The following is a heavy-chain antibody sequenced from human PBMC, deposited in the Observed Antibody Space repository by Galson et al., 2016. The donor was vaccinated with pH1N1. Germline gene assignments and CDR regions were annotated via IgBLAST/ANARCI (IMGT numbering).Heavy chain of an antibody. CDR1: GFTFSTYW. CDR3: AKGGLAPGDY. V-gene: IGHV3-7*01. D-gene: IGHD6-19*01. CDR2: IKQDGSEK. Sequence: SLRLSCAASGFTFSTYWMHWVRQAPGKGLEWVANIKQDGSEKYYLVSVKGRFTISRDNAKESLFLQMNSLRAEDTAVYYCAKGGLAPGDYWGQGTLVTVSS. J-gene: IGHJ4*02.